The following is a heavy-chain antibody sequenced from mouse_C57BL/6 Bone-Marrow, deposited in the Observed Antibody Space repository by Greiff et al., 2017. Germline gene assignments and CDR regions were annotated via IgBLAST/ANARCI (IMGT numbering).Heavy chain of an antibody. CDR2: IDPENGDT. CDR1: GFNIKDDY. J-gene: IGHJ4*01. CDR3: TTDYSSSYGYAMDY. V-gene: IGHV14-4*01. Sequence: EVQLQQSGAELVRPGASVKLSCTASGFNIKDDYMHWVKQRPEQGLEWIGWIDPENGDTEYASKFQGKATITADTASTQAYLPLSSLTSEDTAVYYFTTDYSSSYGYAMDYWGQGTSVTVSS. D-gene: IGHD1-1*01.